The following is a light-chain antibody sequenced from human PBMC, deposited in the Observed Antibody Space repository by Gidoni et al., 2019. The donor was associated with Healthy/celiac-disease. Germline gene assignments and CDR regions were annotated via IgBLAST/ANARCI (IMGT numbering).Light chain of an antibody. CDR1: SSDVGGYNY. V-gene: IGLV2-8*01. CDR3: SSHAGSTNLV. CDR2: EVS. Sequence: QSALTQPPSASGYPGQSVTISCTGTSSDVGGYNYVSWYQQHPGKAPKLMIYEVSQRPSGVPDRFSGSKSGTTASRTVSVLQAEYDADSYCSSHAGSTNLVFGGGTKLTVL. J-gene: IGLJ2*01.